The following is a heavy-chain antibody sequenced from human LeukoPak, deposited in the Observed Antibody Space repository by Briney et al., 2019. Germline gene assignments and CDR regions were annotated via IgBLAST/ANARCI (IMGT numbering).Heavy chain of an antibody. D-gene: IGHD3-3*01. CDR2: ISSSSSYI. CDR3: ARTPPTIFGVVKVEGGTNWFDP. J-gene: IGHJ5*02. V-gene: IGHV3-21*01. Sequence: GGSLRLSCAASGFTYSSYSMNWVRQAPGKGLEWVSSISSSSSYIYYADSLKGRFTISRDNAKNSLYLQMNSLRAEDTAVYYCARTPPTIFGVVKVEGGTNWFDPWGQGTLVTVSS. CDR1: GFTYSSYS.